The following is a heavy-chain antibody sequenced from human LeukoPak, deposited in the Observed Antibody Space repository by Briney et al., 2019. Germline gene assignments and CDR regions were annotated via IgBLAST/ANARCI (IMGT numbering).Heavy chain of an antibody. CDR3: ARVRNFDWLPNNWFDP. CDR2: IYYSGST. V-gene: IGHV4-31*03. CDR1: GGSISSGGYY. D-gene: IGHD3-9*01. Sequence: SETLSLTCTVSGGSISSGGYYWSWIRQHPGKGLEWIGYIYYSGSTYYNPSLKSRVTISVDTSKNQFSLKLSSVTAADTAVYYCARVRNFDWLPNNWFDPWGQGTLVTVSS. J-gene: IGHJ5*02.